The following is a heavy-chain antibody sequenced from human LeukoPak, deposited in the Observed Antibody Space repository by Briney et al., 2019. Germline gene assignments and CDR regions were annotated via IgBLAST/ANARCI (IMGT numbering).Heavy chain of an antibody. V-gene: IGHV3-15*01. CDR1: GFTFSNAW. CDR2: IKSKTDGGTT. CDR3: TTAPRLLWFGELLYAGAFDI. D-gene: IGHD3-10*01. Sequence: PGGSVRLSCAASGFTFSNAWMSWVRQAPGKGLEWVGRIKSKTDGGTTDYAAPVKGRFTISRDDSKNTVYLQMNSLKTQDTAVYYCTTAPRLLWFGELLYAGAFDIWGQGTMVTVSS. J-gene: IGHJ3*02.